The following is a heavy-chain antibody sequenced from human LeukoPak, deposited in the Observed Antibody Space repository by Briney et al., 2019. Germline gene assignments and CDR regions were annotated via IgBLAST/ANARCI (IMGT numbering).Heavy chain of an antibody. Sequence: TETLSLTCTVSGGSISSSSYNWSWIRQPPGKGLEWIASIYYSGSTYYNPSLKSRVTISVDTSKNQLSLKLSSVTAADTAVYYCARQPVGPGVGAFDIWGQGTMVTVSS. D-gene: IGHD1-26*01. CDR3: ARQPVGPGVGAFDI. J-gene: IGHJ3*02. CDR2: IYYSGST. V-gene: IGHV4-39*01. CDR1: GGSISSSSYN.